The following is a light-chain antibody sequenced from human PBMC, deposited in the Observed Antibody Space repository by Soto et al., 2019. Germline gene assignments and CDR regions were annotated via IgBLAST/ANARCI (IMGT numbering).Light chain of an antibody. Sequence: SIGERVTITCRASQTVSNWLAWYQQKPGKAPKLLIYDVSNLESGVPSRFSGSGSGTEFSLSISSLQPDDFASYYCQQNESYSWTFGQGTKVDIK. CDR1: QTVSNW. J-gene: IGKJ1*01. CDR2: DVS. CDR3: QQNESYSWT. V-gene: IGKV1-5*01.